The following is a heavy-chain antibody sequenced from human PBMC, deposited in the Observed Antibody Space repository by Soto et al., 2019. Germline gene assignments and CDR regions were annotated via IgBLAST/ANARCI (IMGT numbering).Heavy chain of an antibody. CDR2: IYPGDSDT. CDR1: GYSFTSYW. D-gene: IGHD6-6*01. Sequence: GESLKISCKGSGYSFTSYWIGWVRQMPGKGLEWMGIIYPGDSDTRYSPSFQGQVTISADKSISTAYLQWSSLKASDTAMYYCARRAAAHHYYYGMDVWGQGTTVTVSS. CDR3: ARRAAAHHYYYGMDV. V-gene: IGHV5-51*01. J-gene: IGHJ6*02.